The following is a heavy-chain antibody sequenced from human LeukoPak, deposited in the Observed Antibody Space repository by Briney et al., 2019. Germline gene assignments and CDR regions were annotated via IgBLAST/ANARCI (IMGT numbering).Heavy chain of an antibody. V-gene: IGHV3-11*04. J-gene: IGHJ4*02. CDR3: ASTDYYDSSGYHMGHFDY. CDR1: GFTFSDYY. D-gene: IGHD3-22*01. Sequence: GGSLRLSCAASGFTFSDYYMSWIRQAPGKGLEWVSYISSSGSTIYYADSVKGRFTISRDNAKNSLYLQMNSLRAEDTAVYYCASTDYYDSSGYHMGHFDYWGQGTLVTVSS. CDR2: ISSSGSTI.